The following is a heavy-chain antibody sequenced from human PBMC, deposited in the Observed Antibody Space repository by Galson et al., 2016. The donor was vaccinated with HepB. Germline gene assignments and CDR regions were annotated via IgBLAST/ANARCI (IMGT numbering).Heavy chain of an antibody. Sequence: SLRLSCAASGFTFSSYGIHWVRQAPGKGLEWVALIWYDGTNEYYADSVKGRFTISRDDAKNTLYLQMNTLRVEDTAVYYCTRETRWYFDLWGRGTLLTVSS. CDR1: GFTFSSYG. J-gene: IGHJ2*01. V-gene: IGHV3-33*01. CDR3: TRETRWYFDL. CDR2: IWYDGTNE.